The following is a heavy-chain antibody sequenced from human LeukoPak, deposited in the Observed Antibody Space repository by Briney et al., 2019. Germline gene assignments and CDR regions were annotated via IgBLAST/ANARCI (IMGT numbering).Heavy chain of an antibody. CDR2: IYYSGST. D-gene: IGHD3-16*01. Sequence: SETLSLTCTVSGGSISSYYWSWIRQPPGKGLEWIGYIYYSGSTNYNPSLKSRVTISVDTSKNQFSLKLSSVTAADTAVYYCARWVGGVQGPDYWGQGTRVTVSS. V-gene: IGHV4-59*08. CDR3: ARWVGGVQGPDY. CDR1: GGSISSYY. J-gene: IGHJ4*02.